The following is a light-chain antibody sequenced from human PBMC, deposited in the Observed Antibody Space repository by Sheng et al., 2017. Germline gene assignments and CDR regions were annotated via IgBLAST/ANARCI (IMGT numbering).Light chain of an antibody. J-gene: IGLJ2*01. CDR1: SSNIGSNS. V-gene: IGLV1-44*01. CDR2: NSN. Sequence: QSMLSQPPSASGTPGQRVTISCSGSSSNIGSNSVNWYQHLPGAAPKLLIYNSNERPSGVPGRFSGSRSGTSASLVISGLRAEDEADYYCALWDDSLNGVVFGGGTKLTVL. CDR3: ALWDDSLNGVV.